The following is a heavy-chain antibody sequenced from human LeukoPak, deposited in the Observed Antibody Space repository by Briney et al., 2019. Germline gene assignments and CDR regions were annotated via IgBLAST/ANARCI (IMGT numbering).Heavy chain of an antibody. CDR2: ISYDGSKK. CDR3: ARQLSNITFFDY. V-gene: IGHV3-30-3*01. CDR1: GFTFISYA. D-gene: IGHD3-16*01. J-gene: IGHJ4*02. Sequence: GGSLRLSCAASGFTFISYAMHWVRQAPGKGLEWVSVISYDGSKKYYADSVKGRFTISRDNSKDTLYLQMNSLRAEDTAVYYCARQLSNITFFDYWGQGTLVTVSS.